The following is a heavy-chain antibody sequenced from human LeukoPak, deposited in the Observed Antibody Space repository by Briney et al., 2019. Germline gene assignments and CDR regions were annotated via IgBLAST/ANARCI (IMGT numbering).Heavy chain of an antibody. CDR2: IIPIFGTA. CDR1: GGTFSSYA. Sequence: GASVKVSCKASGGTFSSYAISWVRQAPGQGLEWMGGIIPIFGTANYAQKFQGRVTITADESTSTAYMELSSLRSEDTAVYYCARGLTGTTYLYYYYYYGMDVWGQGTTVTVSS. V-gene: IGHV1-69*01. D-gene: IGHD1-7*01. CDR3: ARGLTGTTYLYYYYYYGMDV. J-gene: IGHJ6*02.